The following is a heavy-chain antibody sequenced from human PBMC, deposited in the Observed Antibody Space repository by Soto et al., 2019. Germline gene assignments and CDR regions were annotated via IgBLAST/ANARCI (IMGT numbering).Heavy chain of an antibody. CDR3: ARDFDS. CDR2: ISYDGSNK. CDR1: GFTFSSYA. J-gene: IGHJ4*02. Sequence: QVQLVESGGGVVQPGRSLRLSCAASGFTFSSYAMHWVRQAPGKGLEWVAVISYDGSNKYYADSVKGRFTISRDNSKNTLYLQMNSLRAEDKAVYYCARDFDSWGQGTLVTVSS. V-gene: IGHV3-30-3*01.